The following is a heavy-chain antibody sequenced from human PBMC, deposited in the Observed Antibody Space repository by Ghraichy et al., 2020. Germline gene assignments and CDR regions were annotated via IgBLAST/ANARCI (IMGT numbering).Heavy chain of an antibody. CDR2: IYHSGST. CDR1: GGSISSGGYS. D-gene: IGHD3-16*01. V-gene: IGHV4-30-2*01. CDR3: AREWGGYFDY. J-gene: IGHJ4*02. Sequence: SETLSLTCAVSGGSISSGGYSWSWIRQPPGKGLEWIGYIYHSGSTYYNPSLKSRVTISVDRSKNQFSLKLSSVTAADTAVYYCAREWGGYFDYWGQGTLVTVSS.